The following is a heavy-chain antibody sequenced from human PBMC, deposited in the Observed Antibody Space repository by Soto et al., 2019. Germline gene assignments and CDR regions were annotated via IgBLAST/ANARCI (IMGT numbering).Heavy chain of an antibody. V-gene: IGHV1-46*04. CDR3: GRGLVVTAIDY. J-gene: IGHJ4*02. D-gene: IGHD2-21*02. CDR1: GFSLTNYY. CDR2: INPNGGAT. Sequence: GASVKVSCKASGFSLTNYYLHWVRQAPGQGLEWMGIINPNGGATTYSQKLQGRFTMTWDTSTSTLYMELSSLRSEDTAVYYCGRGLVVTAIDYWGQGTLVTVSS.